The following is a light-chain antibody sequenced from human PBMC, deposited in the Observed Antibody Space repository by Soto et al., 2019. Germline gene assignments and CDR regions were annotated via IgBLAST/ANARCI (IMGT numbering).Light chain of an antibody. J-gene: IGKJ5*01. CDR3: QQYNNWPPGT. Sequence: EIMMTQPPATLSVSPGERATLSCRASQSVSSTLAWYQQNPGQAPRLLIYGASTRATGIPARFSGSGSGTEFTLTISSLQSEDFAVYYCQQYNNWPPGTFGQGTRLEIK. CDR2: GAS. V-gene: IGKV3-15*01. CDR1: QSVSST.